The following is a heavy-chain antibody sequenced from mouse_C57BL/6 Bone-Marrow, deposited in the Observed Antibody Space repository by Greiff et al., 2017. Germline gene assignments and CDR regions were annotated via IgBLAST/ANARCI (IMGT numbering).Heavy chain of an antibody. CDR1: GFSLTSYG. J-gene: IGHJ3*01. V-gene: IGHV2-2*01. D-gene: IGHD4-1*01. CDR2: IWSGGST. Sequence: VKLVESGPGLVQPSQSLSITCTVSGFSLTSYGVHWVRQSPGKGLEWLGVIWSGGSTDYNAAFISRLSISKDNSKSQVFFKMNILQADDTAIYYCARNGGSGRGFAYWGQGTLVTVSA. CDR3: ARNGGSGRGFAY.